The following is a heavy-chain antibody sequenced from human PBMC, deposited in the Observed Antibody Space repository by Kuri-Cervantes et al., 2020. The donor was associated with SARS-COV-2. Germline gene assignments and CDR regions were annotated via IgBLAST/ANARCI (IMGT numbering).Heavy chain of an antibody. D-gene: IGHD3-22*01. V-gene: IGHV4-31*03. J-gene: IGHJ4*02. CDR2: IYSGGTT. Sequence: SETLSLTCTVSGGSIRSDGYYWSWIRQRPGKGLEWIGYIYSGGTTYYSPSLKSRLTISMDTSKNHFSLKLGAVTAADTAMYYCARDRDYYDSGGYWGQGTLVTVSS. CDR3: ARDRDYYDSGGY. CDR1: GGSIRSDGYY.